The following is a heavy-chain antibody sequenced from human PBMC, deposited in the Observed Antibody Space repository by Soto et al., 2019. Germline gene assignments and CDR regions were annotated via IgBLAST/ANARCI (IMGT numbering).Heavy chain of an antibody. J-gene: IGHJ4*02. CDR3: ARGVTMVRGFSHTPYFDY. CDR2: IYYSVST. D-gene: IGHD3-10*01. V-gene: IGHV4-31*03. Sequence: QVQLQESGPGLVKPSQTLSLTCTVSGGSISSGVYYCSWIRQHPGKGLEWIGYIYYSVSTYYNSSLEAGVTITVATFNNQFSLKLSSVTAADTAVYYCARGVTMVRGFSHTPYFDYWRQGPLLTVS. CDR1: GGSISSGVYY.